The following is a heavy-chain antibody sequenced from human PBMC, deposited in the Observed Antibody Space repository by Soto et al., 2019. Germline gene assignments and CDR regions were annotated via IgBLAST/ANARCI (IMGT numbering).Heavy chain of an antibody. CDR3: ARTVSSSSLGYYYGMDV. CDR2: INPSGGST. J-gene: IGHJ6*02. CDR1: GYTFTSYY. Sequence: VASVKVSCKASGYTFTSYYMHWVRQAPGQGLEWMGIINPSGGSTSYAQKFQGRVTMTRDTSTSTVYMELSSLRSEDTAVYYCARTVSSSSLGYYYGMDVWGQGTTVTVSS. V-gene: IGHV1-46*01. D-gene: IGHD3-22*01.